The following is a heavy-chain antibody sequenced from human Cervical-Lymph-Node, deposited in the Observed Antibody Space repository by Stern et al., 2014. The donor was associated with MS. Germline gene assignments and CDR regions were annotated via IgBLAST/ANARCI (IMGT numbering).Heavy chain of an antibody. D-gene: IGHD3-22*01. CDR3: ARDSYDSKLRFDF. J-gene: IGHJ4*02. CDR2: INPSGGGT. CDR1: GFTFTSYD. V-gene: IGHV1-46*01. Sequence: QVQLVESGAEVRKPGASVKVSCKASGFTFTSYDIHWVRQAPGQGLEWMGKINPSGGGTNYAQRFQDRVTVTRDTSTNTVYMELSSLRSEDTAVYYCARDSYDSKLRFDFWGQGTLGTGSS.